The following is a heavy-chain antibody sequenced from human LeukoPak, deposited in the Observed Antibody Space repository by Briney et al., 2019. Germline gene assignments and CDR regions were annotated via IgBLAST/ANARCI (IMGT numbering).Heavy chain of an antibody. J-gene: IGHJ5*02. D-gene: IGHD3-22*01. CDR2: INHSGST. CDR1: GGSFSGYY. Sequence: SETLSLTCAVYGGSFSGYYWSWIRQPPGKGLEWIGEINHSGSTNYNPSLKSRVTISVNRFKHQFSLKLSSVTAADTAVYYCASDYYDSSGYYSRWFDRWGQGTLVTVSS. CDR3: ASDYYDSSGYYSRWFDR. V-gene: IGHV4-34*01.